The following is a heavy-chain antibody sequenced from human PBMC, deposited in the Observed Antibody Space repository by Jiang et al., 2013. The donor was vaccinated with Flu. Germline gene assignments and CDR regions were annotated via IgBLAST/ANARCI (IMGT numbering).Heavy chain of an antibody. Sequence: EVQLLESGGGLVQPGRSLRLSCAASGFTFDDYAMHWVRQAPGKDLEWVSGISWNSGSIGYADSVKGRFTVSRDNAKSSLYLQMNSLRAEDTAFYYCAKDIPKPQNDYGDYVVGGMDVWGQGTTVTVSS. CDR3: AKDIPKPQNDYGDYVVGGMDV. CDR1: GFTFDDYA. CDR2: ISWNSGSI. D-gene: IGHD4-17*01. J-gene: IGHJ6*02. V-gene: IGHV3-9*01.